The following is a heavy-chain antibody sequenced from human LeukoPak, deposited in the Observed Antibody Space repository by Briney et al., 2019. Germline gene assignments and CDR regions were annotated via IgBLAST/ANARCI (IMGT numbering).Heavy chain of an antibody. V-gene: IGHV3-53*05. J-gene: IGHJ4*02. CDR3: AKEPSSDNYYDH. CDR1: GFTFSSNY. CDR2: IYSDGST. Sequence: PGGSLRLSCAASGFTFSSNYTRWVRQAPGKGLEWGSVIYSDGSTYYADSVKGRFTISRDNSKNTLFLQMNSLRVEDTALYYCAKEPSSDNYYDHWGQGTLVTVSS. D-gene: IGHD3-22*01.